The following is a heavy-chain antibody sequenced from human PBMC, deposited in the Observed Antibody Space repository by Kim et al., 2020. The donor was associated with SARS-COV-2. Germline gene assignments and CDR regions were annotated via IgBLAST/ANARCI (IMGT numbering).Heavy chain of an antibody. J-gene: IGHJ6*02. CDR2: IIPIFGTA. V-gene: IGHV1-69*13. Sequence: SVKVSCKASGGTFSSYAISWVRQAPGQGLEWMGGIIPIFGTANYAQKFQGRVTITADESTSTAYMELSSLRSEDTAVYYCAIPAARTHQKHYYYYGMDVWGQGTTVTVSS. D-gene: IGHD6-6*01. CDR1: GGTFSSYA. CDR3: AIPAARTHQKHYYYYGMDV.